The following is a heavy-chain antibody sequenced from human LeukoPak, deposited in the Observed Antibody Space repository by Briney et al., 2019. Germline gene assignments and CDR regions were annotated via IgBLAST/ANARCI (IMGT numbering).Heavy chain of an antibody. CDR1: GGSISSSSYY. Sequence: SETLSLTCTVSGGSISSSSYYWGWIRQPPGKGLEWIGSIYYSGSTYYNPSLKSRVTISVDTSKNQFSLKLSSVTAADTAVYYCATLPGEWELFWADYWGQGTLVTVSS. V-gene: IGHV4-39*01. D-gene: IGHD1-26*01. J-gene: IGHJ4*02. CDR2: IYYSGST. CDR3: ATLPGEWELFWADY.